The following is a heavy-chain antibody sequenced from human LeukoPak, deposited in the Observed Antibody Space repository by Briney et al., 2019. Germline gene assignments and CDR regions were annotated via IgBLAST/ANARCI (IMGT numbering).Heavy chain of an antibody. Sequence: ASVKVSCKASVGTFSSYAISWVRQAPGQGLEWMGGIIPIFGTANYAQKFQGRVTITTDEYTSTAYMELSSLRSEDTAVYYCARGIAARQSDYYYYMDVWGKGTTVTVSS. CDR1: VGTFSSYA. D-gene: IGHD6-6*01. J-gene: IGHJ6*03. V-gene: IGHV1-69*05. CDR3: ARGIAARQSDYYYYMDV. CDR2: IIPIFGTA.